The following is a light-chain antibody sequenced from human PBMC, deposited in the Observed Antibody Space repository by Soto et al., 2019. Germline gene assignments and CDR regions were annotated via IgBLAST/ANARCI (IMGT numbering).Light chain of an antibody. V-gene: IGKV1-9*01. Sequence: IQLTQSPSSLSASVGDRVTITCRASQGISSYLAWYQQKPGQAPKLLIYGASTLQSGVPSRFSGSRSGTDFTLTISSLQPEDFATYYCQQHNSYPPVTFGGGTKVEIK. CDR3: QQHNSYPPVT. CDR1: QGISSY. CDR2: GAS. J-gene: IGKJ4*01.